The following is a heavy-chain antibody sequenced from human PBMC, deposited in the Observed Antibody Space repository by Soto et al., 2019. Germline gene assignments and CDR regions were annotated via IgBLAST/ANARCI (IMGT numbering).Heavy chain of an antibody. Sequence: ASVKVSCKASGYTFTSYGISWVRQAPGQGLEWMGRISAYNGNTNYAQKLQGRVTMTTDTSTSTAYMELRSLRSDDTAVYYCARGARFLEWLLGTSKGWFDPWGQGTLVTVSS. D-gene: IGHD3-3*01. V-gene: IGHV1-18*01. J-gene: IGHJ5*02. CDR3: ARGARFLEWLLGTSKGWFDP. CDR1: GYTFTSYG. CDR2: ISAYNGNT.